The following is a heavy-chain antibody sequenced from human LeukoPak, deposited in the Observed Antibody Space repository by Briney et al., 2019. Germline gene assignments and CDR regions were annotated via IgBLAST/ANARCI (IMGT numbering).Heavy chain of an antibody. CDR2: ISAYNGNT. D-gene: IGHD2-21*02. J-gene: IGHJ3*02. CDR3: ARDVDVVTPSGAFDI. Sequence: ASVKVSCKASGYTFTSYGISWVRQAPGQGLEWMGWISAYNGNTNYAQKLQGRVTVTTDTSTSTAYMELRSLRSDDTAMYYCARDVDVVTPSGAFDIWGQGTMVTVSS. V-gene: IGHV1-18*01. CDR1: GYTFTSYG.